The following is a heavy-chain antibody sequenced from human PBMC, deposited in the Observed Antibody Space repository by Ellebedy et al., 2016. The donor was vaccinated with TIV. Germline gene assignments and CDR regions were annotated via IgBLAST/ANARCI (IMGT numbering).Heavy chain of an antibody. Sequence: AASVKVSCKASGYTFTSYYMHWVRQAPGQGLEWMGIINPSGGSTSYAQKFQGRVTMTRDTSTSTVYMELSSLRSEDTAVYYCAREGGFIAARGSDAFDIWGQGTMVTVSS. V-gene: IGHV1-46*01. CDR2: INPSGGST. D-gene: IGHD2-15*01. CDR1: GYTFTSYY. CDR3: AREGGFIAARGSDAFDI. J-gene: IGHJ3*02.